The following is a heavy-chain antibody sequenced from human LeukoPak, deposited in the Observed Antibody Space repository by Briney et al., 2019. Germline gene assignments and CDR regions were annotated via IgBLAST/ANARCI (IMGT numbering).Heavy chain of an antibody. V-gene: IGHV1-18*01. CDR1: GYTFTSYG. CDR3: ARAGEVPIAAAGLGSGY. J-gene: IGHJ4*02. CDR2: ISAYNGNT. D-gene: IGHD6-13*01. Sequence: ASVKVSCKASGYTFTSYGISWVRQAPGQGLEWMGGISAYNGNTNYAQKLQGRVTMTTDTSTSTAYMELRSLRSDDTAVYYCARAGEVPIAAAGLGSGYWGQGTLVTVSS.